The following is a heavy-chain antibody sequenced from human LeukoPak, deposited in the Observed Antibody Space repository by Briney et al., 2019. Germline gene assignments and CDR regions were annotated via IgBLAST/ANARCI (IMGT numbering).Heavy chain of an antibody. CDR2: ISSSSSTI. J-gene: IGHJ4*02. CDR1: GFTFSSYS. V-gene: IGHV3-48*02. Sequence: GGSLRLSCAASGFTFSSYSMNWVRQAPGKGLEWVPYISSSSSTIYYADSVKGRFTISRDNAKNSLYLQVNSLRDEDTAVYYCARAWRLLYYFDYWGQGTLVTVSS. CDR3: ARAWRLLYYFDY. D-gene: IGHD6-25*01.